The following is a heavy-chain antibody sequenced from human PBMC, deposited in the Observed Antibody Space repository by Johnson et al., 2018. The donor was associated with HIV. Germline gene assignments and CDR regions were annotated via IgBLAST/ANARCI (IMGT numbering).Heavy chain of an antibody. CDR1: GFNFSKYV. CDR2: IRYVGSKK. J-gene: IGHJ3*01. CDR3: AKDGYRAALDV. Sequence: QVQLVESGGGVVQPGGSLKLSCAASGFNFSKYVMHWVRQAPGKGLEWVAFIRYVGSKKYYEEPGKGRFTISRDNSKNPLYLQMSSLRPEDTAEHYCAKDGYRAALDVWGQGTMVTVST. D-gene: IGHD5-24*01. V-gene: IGHV3-30*02.